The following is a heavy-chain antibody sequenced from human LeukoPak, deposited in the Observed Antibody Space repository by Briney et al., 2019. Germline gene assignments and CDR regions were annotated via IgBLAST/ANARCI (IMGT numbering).Heavy chain of an antibody. Sequence: GGSLRLSCLTSGFTLSTNAMSWVRQAPGKGLEWISGISGSGASTYYADSVKGRFTISRDDSRNTLYLQMNSLRGDDTAVYYCAKDVGKWGSLHFFDYWGQGTLSPSPQ. V-gene: IGHV3-23*01. CDR1: GFTLSTNA. CDR3: AKDVGKWGSLHFFDY. CDR2: ISGSGAST. J-gene: IGHJ4*02. D-gene: IGHD2-15*01.